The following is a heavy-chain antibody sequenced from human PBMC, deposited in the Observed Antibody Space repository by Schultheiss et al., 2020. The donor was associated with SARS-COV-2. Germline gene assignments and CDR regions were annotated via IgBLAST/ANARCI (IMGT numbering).Heavy chain of an antibody. V-gene: IGHV4-39*07. CDR2: IYYSGST. CDR3: ASEPIVEVPAAYFDY. J-gene: IGHJ4*02. Sequence: SETLSLTCTVSGGSISSSSYYWGWIRQPPGKGLEWIGSIYYSGSTYYNPSLKSRVTISVDTSKNQFSLKLSSVTAADTAVYYCASEPIVEVPAAYFDYWGQGTLVTVSS. CDR1: GGSISSSSYY. D-gene: IGHD2-2*01.